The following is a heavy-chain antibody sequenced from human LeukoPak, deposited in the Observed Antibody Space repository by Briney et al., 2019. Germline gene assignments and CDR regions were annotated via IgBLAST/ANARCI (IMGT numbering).Heavy chain of an antibody. CDR1: GGSFSGYY. CDR3: ASLYDYSNWWFDP. V-gene: IGHV4-34*01. D-gene: IGHD4-11*01. Sequence: SETLSLTCAVYGGSFSGYYWSWIRQPPGKGLEWIGEINHSGSTNYNPSLKSRVTISVDTSKNQFSLKLSSVTAADTAVYYCASLYDYSNWWFDPWGQGTLVTVSS. CDR2: INHSGST. J-gene: IGHJ5*02.